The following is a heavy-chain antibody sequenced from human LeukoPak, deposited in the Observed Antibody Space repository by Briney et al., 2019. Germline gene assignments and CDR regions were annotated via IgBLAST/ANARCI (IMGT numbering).Heavy chain of an antibody. CDR2: MNHNGGS. Sequence: PSETLSLTCTVYGGSFSNYFWSWIRQPPGKGLEWIGEMNHNGGSNYNPSLKSRVTISVDTSKNQISLNLTSVTAADTAVYYCARLNYDILSGYYAHNRFDPWGQGTLVTVSS. V-gene: IGHV4-34*01. D-gene: IGHD3-9*01. J-gene: IGHJ5*02. CDR3: ARLNYDILSGYYAHNRFDP. CDR1: GGSFSNYF.